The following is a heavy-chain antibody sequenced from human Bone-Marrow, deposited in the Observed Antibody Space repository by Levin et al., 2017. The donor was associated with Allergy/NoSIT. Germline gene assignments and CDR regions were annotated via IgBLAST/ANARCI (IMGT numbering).Heavy chain of an antibody. CDR1: GYTFTDYF. CDR3: ARAGRRDILPGYLLLHY. CDR2: MNPNDGSA. V-gene: IGHV1-46*01. D-gene: IGHD3-9*01. J-gene: IGHJ4*02. Sequence: ASVKVSCKASGYTFTDYFFHWVRQAPGQGLEWMGIMNPNDGSASYAQKFQGRVIMTRDTSTSTVYMDVSSLISEDTAVYFCARAGRRDILPGYLLLHYWGQGTLVTVSS.